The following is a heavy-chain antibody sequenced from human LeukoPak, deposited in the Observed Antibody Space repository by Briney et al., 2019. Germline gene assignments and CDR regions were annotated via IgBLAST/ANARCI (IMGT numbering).Heavy chain of an antibody. CDR3: TSRNYYDSSGYYYFDY. J-gene: IGHJ4*02. D-gene: IGHD3-22*01. CDR1: GVSFNDYY. V-gene: IGHV4-34*01. Sequence: PSETLSLTCAVYGVSFNDYYWSWIRQPPGKGLEWLGEINHSGSTNYNPSLKSRVTISVDTSKNQFSLNLSSVTAADKAVYYCTSRNYYDSSGYYYFDYWGRGTLVTVSS. CDR2: INHSGST.